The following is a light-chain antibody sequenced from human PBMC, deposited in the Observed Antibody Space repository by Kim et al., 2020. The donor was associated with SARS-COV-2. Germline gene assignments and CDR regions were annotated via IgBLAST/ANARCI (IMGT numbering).Light chain of an antibody. CDR2: AAS. CDR1: QTINNY. CDR3: QQYDRTLVT. Sequence: DIQMTQSPSTLSASVGDRVTITCRASQTINNYLAWYQQKSRRAPKLLIYAASTLESGVPARFSGSGSGTEFTLTISSLQPDDFATYYCQQYDRTLVTFGQGTKLEI. J-gene: IGKJ2*01. V-gene: IGKV1-5*03.